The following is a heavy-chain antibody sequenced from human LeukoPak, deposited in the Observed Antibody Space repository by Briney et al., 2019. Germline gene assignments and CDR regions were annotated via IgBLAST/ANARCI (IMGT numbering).Heavy chain of an antibody. CDR3: ARGSSSGWSRGDY. V-gene: IGHV3-21*01. D-gene: IGHD6-19*01. Sequence: PGGSLRLSCAASGFTFSSYSMNWVRQAPGKGLEWGSSISSSSSYIYYADSVKGRFTISRDNAKNSLYLQMNSLRAEDTAVYYCARGSSSGWSRGDYWGQGTLVTVSS. CDR1: GFTFSSYS. J-gene: IGHJ4*02. CDR2: ISSSSSYI.